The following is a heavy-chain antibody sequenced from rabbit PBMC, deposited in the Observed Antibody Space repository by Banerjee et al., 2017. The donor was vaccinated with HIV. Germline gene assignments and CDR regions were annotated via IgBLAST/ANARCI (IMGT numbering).Heavy chain of an antibody. CDR1: GFSFSSVYD. Sequence: QEQLVESGGDLVKPGASLTLTCTASGFSFSSVYDMCWVRQAPGKRPEWIACIDNGDGSTYYASWAKGRFTISKTSSTTVTLQMTSLTAADTATYFCARDLGGYAGYGDLWGPGTLVTVS. D-gene: IGHD7-1*01. J-gene: IGHJ4*01. CDR2: IDNGDGST. V-gene: IGHV1S45*01. CDR3: ARDLGGYAGYGDL.